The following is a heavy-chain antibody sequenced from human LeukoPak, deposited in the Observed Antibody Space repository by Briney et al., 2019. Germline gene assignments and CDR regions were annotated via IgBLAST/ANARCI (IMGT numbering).Heavy chain of an antibody. D-gene: IGHD3-22*01. J-gene: IGHJ4*02. CDR3: AKGPPAPYYYDSSGYYGDDYFDY. CDR1: GFTFDDYA. Sequence: GGSLRLSCAASGFTFDDYAMHWVRHGPGKGLEWVSLIGWNSGNIAYADSVKGRFTISRDNAKKSLYLQMNRLRPEDTAVYYCAKGPPAPYYYDSSGYYGDDYFDYWGQGTLVTVSS. CDR2: IGWNSGNI. V-gene: IGHV3-9*01.